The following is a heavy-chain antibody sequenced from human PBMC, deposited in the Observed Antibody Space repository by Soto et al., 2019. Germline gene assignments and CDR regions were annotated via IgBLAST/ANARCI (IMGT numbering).Heavy chain of an antibody. CDR3: AKGDRGYPFDP. CDR1: GFTFSSYG. CDR2: ISNDGRNI. D-gene: IGHD6-13*01. Sequence: QVQLVESGGGVVQPGRSLRLSCAASGFTFSSYGMHWVRQAPGKGLEWVAVISNDGRNIFYGDSVKGRFTISRDNSKNTLFLQINSLRTEDTAVYYCAKGDRGYPFDPWGQGTLVTVSS. J-gene: IGHJ5*02. V-gene: IGHV3-30*18.